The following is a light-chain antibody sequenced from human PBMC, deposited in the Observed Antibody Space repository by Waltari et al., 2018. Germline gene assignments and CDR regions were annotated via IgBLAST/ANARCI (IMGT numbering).Light chain of an antibody. CDR2: EVS. J-gene: IGLJ1*01. CDR3: SSYTDTNNFV. CDR1: RSDIGTYNF. V-gene: IGLV2-8*01. Sequence: QSALAQPPSASGSPGQSVTISCTGARSDIGTYNFVSWYQQHPGKAPKLIIYEVSTRPSGVPDRFSGSKSGNTASLTVSGLQTEDEADYYCSSYTDTNNFVFGTGTKVTVL.